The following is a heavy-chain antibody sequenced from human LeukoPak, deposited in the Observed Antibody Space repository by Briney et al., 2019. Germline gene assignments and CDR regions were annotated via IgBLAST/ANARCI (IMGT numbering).Heavy chain of an antibody. J-gene: IGHJ4*02. Sequence: PSETLSLTCTVSGGSISSYYWSWIRQPPGKGLEWIGYIYYSGSTNYNPSLKSRVTISVDTSKNQFSLKLSSVTAADTAVYYCARLASNYGDYWGQGTLVTVSS. CDR3: ARLASNYGDY. CDR1: GGSISSYY. V-gene: IGHV4-59*08. D-gene: IGHD4-11*01. CDR2: IYYSGST.